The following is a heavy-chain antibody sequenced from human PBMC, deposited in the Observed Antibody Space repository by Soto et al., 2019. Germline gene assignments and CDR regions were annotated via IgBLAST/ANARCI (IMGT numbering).Heavy chain of an antibody. J-gene: IGHJ4*02. V-gene: IGHV3-30*18. CDR3: AKEAPGGWHFFDT. D-gene: IGHD6-19*01. CDR1: VFTFRTYG. Sequence: PRWSLRLCCSASVFTFRTYGMHWWRQAPGKGLEWVAFISDDGSQKYYGDSVKGRFTISRDNSKNTLSLRMISLRTEDTSVYYCAKEAPGGWHFFDTWGQGTLVTVSS. CDR2: ISDDGSQK.